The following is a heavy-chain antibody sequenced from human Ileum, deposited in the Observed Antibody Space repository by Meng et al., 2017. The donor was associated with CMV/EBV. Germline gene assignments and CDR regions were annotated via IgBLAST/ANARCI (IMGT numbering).Heavy chain of an antibody. D-gene: IGHD6-19*01. Sequence: ASGFTFSSYWMSWVRQAPGKGLEWVANIKQDGSEKYYVDSVKGRFTISRDNAKNSLYLQMNSLRAEDTAVYYCAREATRAVAVPLDYWGQGTLVTVSS. CDR3: AREATRAVAVPLDY. J-gene: IGHJ4*02. CDR2: IKQDGSEK. V-gene: IGHV3-7*01. CDR1: GFTFSSYW.